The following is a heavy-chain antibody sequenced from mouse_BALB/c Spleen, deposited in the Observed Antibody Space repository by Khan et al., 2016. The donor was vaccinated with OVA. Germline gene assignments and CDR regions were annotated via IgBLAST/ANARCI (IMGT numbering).Heavy chain of an antibody. CDR3: ARVYGGDFDY. CDR1: GYSITSDYA. V-gene: IGHV3-2*02. J-gene: IGHJ2*01. CDR2: ISYSGNT. Sequence: EVKLLESGPGLVKPSQSLSLTCTVTGYSITSDYAWNWIRQFPGNKLEWIGFISYSGNTNYNPSLKSRISITRDTSENQFFLQLNSVTTEDTATYYCARVYGGDFDYWGQGTTLTVSS. D-gene: IGHD1-1*01.